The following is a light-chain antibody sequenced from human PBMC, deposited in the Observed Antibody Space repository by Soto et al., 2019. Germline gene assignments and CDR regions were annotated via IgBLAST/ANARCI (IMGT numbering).Light chain of an antibody. CDR1: QSVRSY. CDR3: QQTFTMPCT. Sequence: DIQMAQSPSSLSASVGDRVTITCRASQSVRSYLNWYQQKPGKAPNLLIYGASHLQSGVPSRFGGSGSETDFTLTISSLQPEDFATYYCQQTFTMPCTFGQGTKLEIK. V-gene: IGKV1-39*01. J-gene: IGKJ2*02. CDR2: GAS.